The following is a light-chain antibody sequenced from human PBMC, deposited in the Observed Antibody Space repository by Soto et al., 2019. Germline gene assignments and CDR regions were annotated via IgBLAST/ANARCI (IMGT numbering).Light chain of an antibody. Sequence: EIVLTQSPATLSLSPGERATLSCRASQSVSSYLAWYQQKPGQAPRLLIYDASNRATGIPTRFRGSGSGTFFTLTISSLEPEYFAVYYCQQRSNWPPITFGQGTRLEI. CDR3: QQRSNWPPIT. CDR1: QSVSSY. J-gene: IGKJ5*01. CDR2: DAS. V-gene: IGKV3-11*01.